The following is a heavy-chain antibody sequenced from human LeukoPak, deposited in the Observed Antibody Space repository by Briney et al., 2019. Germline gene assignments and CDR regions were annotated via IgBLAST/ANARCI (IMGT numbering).Heavy chain of an antibody. Sequence: LSGGSLRLSCAASKITFSDYDMNWVRQAPGKGLEWISYISSSGTTVEYADSVKGRFTISRDNSKNTLYLQMNSLRAEDTAVYYCAKRIQSAMATGYWGQGTLVTVSS. CDR1: KITFSDYD. CDR3: AKRIQSAMATGY. D-gene: IGHD5-18*01. CDR2: ISSSGTTV. V-gene: IGHV3-48*03. J-gene: IGHJ4*02.